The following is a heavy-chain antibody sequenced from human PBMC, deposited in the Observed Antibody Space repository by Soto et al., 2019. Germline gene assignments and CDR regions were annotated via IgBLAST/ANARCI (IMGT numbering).Heavy chain of an antibody. CDR2: IYYSGST. V-gene: IGHV4-59*08. CDR1: GGSISSYY. J-gene: IGHJ5*02. D-gene: IGHD1-26*01. Sequence: SETLSLTCTVSGGSISSYYWSWIRQPPGKGLEWIGYIYYSGSTNYNPSLKSRVTISVDTSKNQFSLKLSSVTAADTAVYYCTRAIIVRPTGPPGALDPWGQGTLVTVSS. CDR3: TRAIIVRPTGPPGALDP.